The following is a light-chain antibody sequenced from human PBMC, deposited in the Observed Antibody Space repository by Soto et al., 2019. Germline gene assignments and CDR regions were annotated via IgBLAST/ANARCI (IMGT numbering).Light chain of an antibody. CDR3: SSYTISNTLE. V-gene: IGLV2-14*03. Sequence: QPVLTQPASVSGSPGQSITISCTGTSNDVGGYNYVSWYQQHPGKAPKLMIYDVTHRPSGVSNRFSGSKSGNTASLTISGLQAEDEADYYCSSYTISNTLEIGGGTKLTVL. CDR2: DVT. CDR1: SNDVGGYNY. J-gene: IGLJ2*01.